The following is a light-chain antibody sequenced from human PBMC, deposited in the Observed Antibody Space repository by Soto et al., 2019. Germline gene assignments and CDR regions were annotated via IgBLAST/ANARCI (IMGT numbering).Light chain of an antibody. CDR1: QSISSY. Sequence: DIQMTQSPSSLSASVGYRVTITCRSSQSISSYLNWYQQKPGKAPKLLIYAASSLQSGVPSRFSGSGSGTDFTLTISSLQHEDFATYYCQQSYSTPGTFGQGTKVDIK. V-gene: IGKV1-39*01. CDR3: QQSYSTPGT. CDR2: AAS. J-gene: IGKJ1*01.